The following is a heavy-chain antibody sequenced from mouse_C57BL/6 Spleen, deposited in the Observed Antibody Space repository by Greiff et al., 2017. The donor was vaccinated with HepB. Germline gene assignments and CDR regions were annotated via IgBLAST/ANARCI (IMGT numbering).Heavy chain of an antibody. J-gene: IGHJ1*03. CDR1: GFTFSDYG. D-gene: IGHD1-1*01. Sequence: DVMLVESGGGLVKPGGSLKLSCAASGFTFSDYGMHWVRQAPEKGLEWVAYISSGSSTIYYADTVKGRFTISRDNAKNTLFLQMTSLRSEDTAMYYCARSSSYKYFDVWGTGTTVTVSS. CDR3: ARSSSYKYFDV. V-gene: IGHV5-17*01. CDR2: ISSGSSTI.